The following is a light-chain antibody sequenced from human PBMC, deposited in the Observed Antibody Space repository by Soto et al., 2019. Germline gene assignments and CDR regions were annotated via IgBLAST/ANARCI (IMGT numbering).Light chain of an antibody. Sequence: DIQMTQSPSTLSASVGDRVTITCRASQSISSWLDWYQQKPGRGPNLLIYEASTLESGVPSRFSGSGSGTEFTLTISSLQPDDFATSYCRHYYTYPISFGQGTRLEIK. V-gene: IGKV1-5*03. CDR1: QSISSW. CDR3: RHYYTYPIS. CDR2: EAS. J-gene: IGKJ5*01.